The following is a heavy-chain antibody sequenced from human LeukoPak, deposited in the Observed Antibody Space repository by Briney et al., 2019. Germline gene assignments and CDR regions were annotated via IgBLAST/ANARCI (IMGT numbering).Heavy chain of an antibody. Sequence: GGSLRLSCAASGFTFSGYGMNWVRQAPGKGLEWVSSISSGGSYMYYADSLKGRFTISRDNAKNSLYLQMNSLRAEDTAVYYCARDCGGGSCYGPYDAFDIWGQGTMVTVSS. CDR2: ISSGGSYM. D-gene: IGHD2-15*01. CDR3: ARDCGGGSCYGPYDAFDI. CDR1: GFTFSGYG. V-gene: IGHV3-21*01. J-gene: IGHJ3*02.